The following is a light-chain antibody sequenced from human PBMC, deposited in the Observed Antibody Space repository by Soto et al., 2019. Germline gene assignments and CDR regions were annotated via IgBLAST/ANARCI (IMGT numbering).Light chain of an antibody. CDR3: QSYDGSLSGSV. CDR1: SSNIGAGYD. V-gene: IGLV1-40*01. Sequence: QSVLTQPPSVSGAPGQRVTISCTGSSSNIGAGYDVHWYQQLPGTAPKLLIYGNSNRPSGVPDRFSGSKSGTSASLAITGLQAEDEADYYCQSYDGSLSGSVFGTGTKLTVL. J-gene: IGLJ1*01. CDR2: GNS.